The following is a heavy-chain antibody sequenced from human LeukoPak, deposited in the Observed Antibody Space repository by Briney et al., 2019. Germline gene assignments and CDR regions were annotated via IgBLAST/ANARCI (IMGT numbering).Heavy chain of an antibody. CDR1: GYTFTSYG. Sequence: ASVKVSCKASGYTFTSYGISWVRQAPGQGLEWMGGIIPIFGTANYAQKFQGRVTITADESTSTAYMELSSLRSEDTAVYYCARDHLGYYGSGSSNSNWFDPWGQGTLVTVSS. V-gene: IGHV1-69*13. J-gene: IGHJ5*02. D-gene: IGHD3-10*01. CDR2: IIPIFGTA. CDR3: ARDHLGYYGSGSSNSNWFDP.